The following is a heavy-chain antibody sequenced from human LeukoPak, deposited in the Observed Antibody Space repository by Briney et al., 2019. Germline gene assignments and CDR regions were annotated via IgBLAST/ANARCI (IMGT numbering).Heavy chain of an antibody. CDR3: ARVIARYYDFWSGHDAFDI. Sequence: KPSXXLSLTCTVSGYSISSGYYWGWSRQPPGKGVEWIGSIYHSGSTYYNPSLKSRVTISVEKSKNQLSLKLSSVTAADMAVYYCARVIARYYDFWSGHDAFDIWGQGTMVTVSS. CDR2: IYHSGST. D-gene: IGHD3-3*01. J-gene: IGHJ3*02. V-gene: IGHV4-38-2*02. CDR1: GYSISSGYY.